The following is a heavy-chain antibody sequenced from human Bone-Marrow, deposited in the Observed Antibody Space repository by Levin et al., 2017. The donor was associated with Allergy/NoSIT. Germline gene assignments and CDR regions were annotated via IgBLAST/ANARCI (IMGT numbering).Heavy chain of an antibody. Sequence: GGSLRLSCAATGFTFNDHYIDWVRQAPGKGLEWIGRIRDKLNSDTTEYAASVKGRFSISRDDSKNLLFLQMNSLKSEDTAVYYCVRNRVRSYLDSWGQGSLVTVSS. D-gene: IGHD1-14*01. CDR2: IRDKLNSDTT. J-gene: IGHJ4*02. V-gene: IGHV3-72*01. CDR3: VRNRVRSYLDS. CDR1: GFTFNDHY.